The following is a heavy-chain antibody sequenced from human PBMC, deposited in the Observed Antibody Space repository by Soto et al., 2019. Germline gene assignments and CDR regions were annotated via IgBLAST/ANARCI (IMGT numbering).Heavy chain of an antibody. CDR3: ARDGEAGAFDI. Sequence: GGSLRLSCAASGFTFSSYWMSWVRQAPGKGLEWVANIKQDGSAKYYVDSVKGRFTISRDNAKNSLYLQMNSLRAEDTAVYYCARDGEAGAFDIWGQGTMVTVSS. CDR2: IKQDGSAK. D-gene: IGHD4-17*01. CDR1: GFTFSSYW. V-gene: IGHV3-7*01. J-gene: IGHJ3*02.